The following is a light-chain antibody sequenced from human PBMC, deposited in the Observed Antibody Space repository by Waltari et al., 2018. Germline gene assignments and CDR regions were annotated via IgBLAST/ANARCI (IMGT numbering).Light chain of an antibody. CDR1: QSVSSAS. V-gene: IGKV3-20*01. CDR3: QQSGSSPLFT. CDR2: GAS. Sequence: EIVLTQSPGTLSLSPGERATLSCRASQSVSSASLAWYQQKPGQAPRLLIYGASSRATGSPDRFSGSGSWTDFTLTISRLEPDDFAVYYCQQSGSSPLFTFGPGTKVDVK. J-gene: IGKJ3*01.